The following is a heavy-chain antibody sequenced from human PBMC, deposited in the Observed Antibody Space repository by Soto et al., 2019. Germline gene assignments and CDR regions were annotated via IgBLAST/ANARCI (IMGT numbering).Heavy chain of an antibody. V-gene: IGHV3-30-3*01. CDR1: GFTFSSYA. Sequence: QVQLVESGGGVVQPGRSLRLSCVASGFTFSSYAMHWVRQAPGKGLEWVAVISYDGSNKYYADSVKGRFTISRDNSKNTLYLQMNSLRAEDTAVYYCAREGLWLFSYYGMDVWGQGTTVTVSS. CDR2: ISYDGSNK. J-gene: IGHJ6*02. D-gene: IGHD5-18*01. CDR3: AREGLWLFSYYGMDV.